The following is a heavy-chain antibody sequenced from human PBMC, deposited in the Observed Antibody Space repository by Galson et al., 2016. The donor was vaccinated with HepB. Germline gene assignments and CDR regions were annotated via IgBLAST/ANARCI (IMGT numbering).Heavy chain of an antibody. CDR1: GFTFSIAA. CDR3: AKDIELSL. CDR2: ISSSGTNS. V-gene: IGHV3-23*01. Sequence: SLRLSCAASGFTFSIAAMSWVRQAPGKGLDWVSLISSSGTNSYYADSVRGRFTISRDNSKNTLYLQMNSLRAEDTAVYYCAKDIELSLWGRGTLVTVSS. J-gene: IGHJ2*01. D-gene: IGHD2-15*01.